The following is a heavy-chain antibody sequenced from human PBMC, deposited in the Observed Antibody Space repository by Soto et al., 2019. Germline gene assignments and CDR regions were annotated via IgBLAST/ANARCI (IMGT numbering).Heavy chain of an antibody. CDR2: VNPNSGGT. CDR3: ARDRGIILTGPKGWFDP. CDR1: GYTFTGYY. V-gene: IGHV1-2*02. Sequence: ASVKVSCKASGYTFTGYYMHWVRQAPGQGLEWMGWVNPNSGGTNYAQKFQGRVTMTRDTSISTAYMELSRLRSDDTAVYYCARDRGIILTGPKGWFDPWGQGTLVTVSS. D-gene: IGHD3-9*01. J-gene: IGHJ5*02.